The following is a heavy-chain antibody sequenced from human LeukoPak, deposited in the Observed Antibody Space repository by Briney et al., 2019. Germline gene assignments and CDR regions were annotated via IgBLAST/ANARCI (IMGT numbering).Heavy chain of an antibody. CDR2: INPDGSTT. J-gene: IGHJ4*02. D-gene: IGHD6-19*01. CDR3: ARVSIGWYHFDY. V-gene: IGHV3-74*01. Sequence: GGPLRLSCAASGFTFITYWMHWVRQAPGKGLVWVSRINPDGSTTSYADSVKGRFTVSRDNAKNTLYLQMNSLRAEDTAVYYCARVSIGWYHFDYWGQGTLVTVSS. CDR1: GFTFITYW.